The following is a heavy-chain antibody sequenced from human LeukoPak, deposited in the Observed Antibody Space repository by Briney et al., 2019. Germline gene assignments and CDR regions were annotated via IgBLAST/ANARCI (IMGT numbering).Heavy chain of an antibody. CDR1: GYTFRGNY. CDR2: INPNSGGT. D-gene: IGHD3-10*01. CDR3: ATPYYYGSGSPSDYYMDV. J-gene: IGHJ6*03. V-gene: IGHV1-2*02. Sequence: ASVKISCKASGYTFRGNYMHWVRQAPGQGLEWMGWINPNSGGTNYAQKFQGRVTMTRDTSISTAYMELSRLRSDDTAVYYCATPYYYGSGSPSDYYMDVWGKGTTVTVSS.